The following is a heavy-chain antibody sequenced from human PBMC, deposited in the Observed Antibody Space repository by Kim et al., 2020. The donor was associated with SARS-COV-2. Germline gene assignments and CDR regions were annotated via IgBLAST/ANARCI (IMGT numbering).Heavy chain of an antibody. CDR1: GGPMTSGAFY. D-gene: IGHD3-3*01. V-gene: IGHV4-31*03. CDR3: ARAALPFWSGYSVNWFDP. CDR2: IYYSGST. Sequence: SETLSLTCTVSGGPMTSGAFYWSWIRQHPGKGLEWIGYIYYSGSTNYNPSLKSRISISIDTAKKQFSLKLSSVTAAATAVYYCARAALPFWSGYSVNWFDPWGQGTPVTVSS. J-gene: IGHJ5*02.